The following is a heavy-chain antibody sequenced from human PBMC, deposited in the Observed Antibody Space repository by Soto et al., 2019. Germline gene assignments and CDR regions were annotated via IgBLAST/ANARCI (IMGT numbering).Heavy chain of an antibody. Sequence: QVHLVQSGPEVKKPGASVKVSCKASGYTFTNYYIHWVRQAPGQGLEWLGIIRPSGGRTEYEQRFQGRVTMTRDTSTSTVYMALTSLTSEDTAVYYCAREPNKSYYFDYWGQGTLVTVSS. CDR1: GYTFTNYY. D-gene: IGHD5-18*01. J-gene: IGHJ4*02. CDR2: IRPSGGRT. V-gene: IGHV1-46*01. CDR3: AREPNKSYYFDY.